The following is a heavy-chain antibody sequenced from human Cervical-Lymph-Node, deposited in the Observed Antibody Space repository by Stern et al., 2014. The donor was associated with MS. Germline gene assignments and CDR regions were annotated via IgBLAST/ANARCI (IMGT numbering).Heavy chain of an antibody. CDR2: ISYDGSNK. D-gene: IGHD3-3*01. J-gene: IGHJ4*02. V-gene: IGHV3-30*01. CDR3: ARDVTEWLLSLFDY. CDR1: GFTFSSYA. Sequence: VQLVESEGGVVQPGRSLRLSCAASGFTFSSYAMHWVRQAPGKGLEWVAVISYDGSNKYYADSVKGRFTISRDNSKNTLYLQMNSLRAEDTAVYYCARDVTEWLLSLFDYWGQGTLVTVSS.